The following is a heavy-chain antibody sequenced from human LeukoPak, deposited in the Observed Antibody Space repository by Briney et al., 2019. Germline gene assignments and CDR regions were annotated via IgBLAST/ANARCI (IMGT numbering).Heavy chain of an antibody. CDR1: GGSINNYY. J-gene: IGHJ4*02. CDR2: IYYTGST. CDR3: ARFSQYYDSPTHYLDY. Sequence: SETLSLTCTVSGGSINNYYWSWVRQPPGAGLKWLAYIYYTGSTNYNPSLKTRLTISVDTSMNQFSLRLNSVTAADTAVYYCARFSQYYDSPTHYLDYWGQGILVTVAS. V-gene: IGHV4-59*08. D-gene: IGHD2/OR15-2a*01.